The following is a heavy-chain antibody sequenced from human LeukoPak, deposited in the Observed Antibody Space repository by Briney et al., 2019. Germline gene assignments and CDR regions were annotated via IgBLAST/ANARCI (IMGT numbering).Heavy chain of an antibody. J-gene: IGHJ4*02. Sequence: PGGSLRLSCAASGFTFSSHSMNWVRQAPGKGLEWISYISTSSSTIYDAESVKGRFTISRDNAKNSLYLQMNSLRAEDTAVYYCARDYSDSSSSYFDYWGQGTLVTVSS. CDR2: ISTSSSTI. CDR3: ARDYSDSSSSYFDY. CDR1: GFTFSSHS. V-gene: IGHV3-48*01. D-gene: IGHD3-22*01.